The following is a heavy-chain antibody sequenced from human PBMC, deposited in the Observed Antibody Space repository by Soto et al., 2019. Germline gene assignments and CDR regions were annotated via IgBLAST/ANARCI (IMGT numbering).Heavy chain of an antibody. V-gene: IGHV1-18*01. J-gene: IGHJ4*02. CDR1: GYTFTTFG. CDR2: ISAYSGNT. CDR3: ARAYCSGGSCYLEY. Sequence: QVQLVQSGGEVKKPGAAVKVSCKASGYTFTTFGIGLVRQAPGQGLEWMGWISAYSGNTEYPQKLQGRVTMTIDTSTSTTCVDLRRLSSDDPAGYYCARAYCSGGSCYLEYWGQGALVTGSS. D-gene: IGHD2-15*01.